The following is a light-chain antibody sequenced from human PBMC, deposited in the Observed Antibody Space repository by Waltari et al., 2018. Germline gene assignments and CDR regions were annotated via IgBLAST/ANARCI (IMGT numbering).Light chain of an antibody. CDR2: STS. J-gene: IGKJ4*01. Sequence: IVLTQSPGTLSLSPGERATLSCRASQSVNSGYFAWYQQKPGQAPRLLIYSTSTRATDIPDRFSGSGSVTDFTLTISRLEPEDFAVYYCQQHVTSPLTFGAGTKVEIK. CDR1: QSVNSGY. V-gene: IGKV3-20*01. CDR3: QQHVTSPLT.